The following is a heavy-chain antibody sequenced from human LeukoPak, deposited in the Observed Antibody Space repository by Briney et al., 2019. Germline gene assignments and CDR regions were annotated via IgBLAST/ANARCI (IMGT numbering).Heavy chain of an antibody. D-gene: IGHD1-1*01. CDR1: GFTFSSYE. J-gene: IGHJ3*02. Sequence: GGSLRLSCAASGFTFSSYEMNWIRQAPGKGLEWVSYISSSGSTIYYADSVKGRFTISRDNAKNSLYLQMNSLRAEDTAVYYCARDGYPYAFDTWGQGTMVTVSS. CDR3: ARDGYPYAFDT. CDR2: ISSSGSTI. V-gene: IGHV3-48*03.